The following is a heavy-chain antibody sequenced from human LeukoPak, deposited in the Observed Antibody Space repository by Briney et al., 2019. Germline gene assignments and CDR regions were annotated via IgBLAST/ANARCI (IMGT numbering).Heavy chain of an antibody. D-gene: IGHD5-24*01. CDR3: ARGRMGTFDY. Sequence: SETLSLTCAVFGGSFSGYYWSWIRQPPGKGLEWIGEINHSGSTNYNPSLKSRVTISVDTSKNQFSLKLSSVTAADTAVYYCARGRMGTFDYWGQGTLVTVSS. V-gene: IGHV4-34*01. CDR2: INHSGST. J-gene: IGHJ4*02. CDR1: GGSFSGYY.